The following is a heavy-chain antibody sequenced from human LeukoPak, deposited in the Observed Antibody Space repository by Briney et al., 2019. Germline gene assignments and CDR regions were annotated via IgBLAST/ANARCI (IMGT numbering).Heavy chain of an antibody. V-gene: IGHV1-2*02. CDR3: ARVISSGWPNFDY. Sequence: GASVKVSCKASGYTFTGYYMHWVRQAPGQGLEWMGWINPNSGGTNYAQKFQGRVTMTRDTSISTAYMELSRLRSDDTAVYYCARVISSGWPNFDYWGQGTLVTVSS. CDR2: INPNSGGT. CDR1: GYTFTGYY. J-gene: IGHJ4*02. D-gene: IGHD6-19*01.